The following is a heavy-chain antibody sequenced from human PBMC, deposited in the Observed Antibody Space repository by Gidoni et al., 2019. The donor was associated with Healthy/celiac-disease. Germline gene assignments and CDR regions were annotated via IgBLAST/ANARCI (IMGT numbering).Heavy chain of an antibody. CDR2: INHSGST. Sequence: QVQLQQWAAGLLKPSETLSLTCADYGGSFSCHYWSWIRQPPGKGLEWIGDINHSGSTNYNPSLKSRVTISVDTSKNQFSLKLSSVTAADTAVYYCARVPSREVVAPSGAFDIWGQGTMVTVSS. J-gene: IGHJ3*02. D-gene: IGHD2-15*01. CDR1: GGSFSCHY. CDR3: ARVPSREVVAPSGAFDI. V-gene: IGHV4-34*01.